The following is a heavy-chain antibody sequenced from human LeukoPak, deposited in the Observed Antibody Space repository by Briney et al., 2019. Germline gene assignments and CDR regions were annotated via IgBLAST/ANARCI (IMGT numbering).Heavy chain of an antibody. V-gene: IGHV4-59*01. Sequence: SETLSLTCTVSGGSISSYYWSWIRQPPGKGLEWIGYIYYSGSTNYNPSLKSRVAISVDTSKNQFSLKLSSVTAADTAVYYCARDYSTRYFDSWGQGTLVTVSS. CDR1: GGSISSYY. D-gene: IGHD2-21*01. CDR2: IYYSGST. J-gene: IGHJ4*02. CDR3: ARDYSTRYFDS.